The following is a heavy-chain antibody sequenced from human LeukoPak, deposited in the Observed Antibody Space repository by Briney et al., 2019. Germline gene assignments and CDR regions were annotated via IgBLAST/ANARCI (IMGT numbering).Heavy chain of an antibody. D-gene: IGHD2-15*01. CDR1: GFTFSNAW. CDR2: IKSKTSGGAT. J-gene: IGHJ4*02. Sequence: GGSLRLSCAASGFTFSNAWMSWVRQAPGKGLEWVGRIKSKTSGGATDYAAPVKGRFTISRDDSKNTLYLQVNSLKTEDTAVYYCTTYCSGANCNGGRYRGQGTLVTVSS. V-gene: IGHV3-15*01. CDR3: TTYCSGANCNGGRY.